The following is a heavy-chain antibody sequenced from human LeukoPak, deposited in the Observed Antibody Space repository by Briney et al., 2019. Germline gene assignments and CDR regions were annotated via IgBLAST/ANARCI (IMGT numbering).Heavy chain of an antibody. J-gene: IGHJ4*02. V-gene: IGHV4-39*01. CDR2: IYYSGST. CDR3: ARRWSPASLYGGNGFDY. D-gene: IGHD4-23*01. Sequence: PSETLSLTCTVSGGSISSSSYYWGWIRQPPGKGLEWIGSIYYSGSTYYNPSLKSRVTISVDTSKNQFSLKLSSVTAADTAVYYCARRWSPASLYGGNGFDYWGQGTLVTVSS. CDR1: GGSISSSSYY.